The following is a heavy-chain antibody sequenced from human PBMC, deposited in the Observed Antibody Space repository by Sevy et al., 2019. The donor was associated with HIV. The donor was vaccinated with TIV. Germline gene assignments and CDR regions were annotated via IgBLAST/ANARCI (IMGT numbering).Heavy chain of an antibody. J-gene: IGHJ4*02. CDR1: GYTLSELS. D-gene: IGHD3-22*01. CDR3: ATTKDYYDSSGSPFDY. CDR2: FDPEDDET. Sequence: PSVKVSCMVSGYTLSELSMHWVRQAPGKGLEWMGSFDPEDDETIYAQKFQGRVTMTEDTSTDTAYMEPNNLRSEDTAVYYCATTKDYYDSSGSPFDYWGQRTLVTVSS. V-gene: IGHV1-24*01.